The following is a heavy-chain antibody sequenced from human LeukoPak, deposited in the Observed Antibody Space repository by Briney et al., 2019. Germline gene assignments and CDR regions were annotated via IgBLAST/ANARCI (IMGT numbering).Heavy chain of an antibody. CDR2: MNPNSGNT. J-gene: IGHJ6*02. V-gene: IGHV1-8*01. D-gene: IGHD6-6*01. Sequence: APVKVSCKASGYTFTSYDINWVRQATGQGLEWMGWMNPNSGNTGYAQKFQGRVTMTRNTSISTAYMELSSLRSEDTAVYYCARTSSINYYYGMDVWGQGTTVTVSS. CDR3: ARTSSINYYYGMDV. CDR1: GYTFTSYD.